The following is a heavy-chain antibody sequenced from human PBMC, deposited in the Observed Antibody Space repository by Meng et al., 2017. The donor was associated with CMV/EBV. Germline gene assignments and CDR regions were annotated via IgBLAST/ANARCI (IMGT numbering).Heavy chain of an antibody. CDR3: ARSFHYYDSSGYSQGSHFDY. CDR1: FTGYY. CDR2: INPNSGGT. V-gene: IGHV1-2*02. Sequence: FTGYYMHWVRQAPGQGLEWMGWINPNSGGTNYAQKFQGRVTMTRDTSISTAYMELSRLRSDDTAVYYCARSFHYYDSSGYSQGSHFDYWGQGTPVTVSS. J-gene: IGHJ4*02. D-gene: IGHD3-22*01.